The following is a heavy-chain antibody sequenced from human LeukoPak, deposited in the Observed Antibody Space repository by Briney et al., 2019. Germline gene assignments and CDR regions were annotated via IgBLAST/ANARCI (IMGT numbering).Heavy chain of an antibody. CDR3: ARVRYAYYMDV. D-gene: IGHD2-8*01. CDR2: IYTSGST. Sequence: SQTLSLTCTVSGGSISSGSYDWSWLRQPAGKGLEWIGRIYTSGSTNYNPSLKSRVTISVDTSKNQFSLKLSSVTAADTAVYYCARVRYAYYMDVWGKGTTVTISS. CDR1: GGSISSGSYD. J-gene: IGHJ6*03. V-gene: IGHV4-61*02.